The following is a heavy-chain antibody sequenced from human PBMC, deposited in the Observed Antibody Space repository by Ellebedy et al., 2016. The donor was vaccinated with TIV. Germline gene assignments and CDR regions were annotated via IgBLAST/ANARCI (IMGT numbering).Heavy chain of an antibody. D-gene: IGHD6-13*01. V-gene: IGHV3-30*03. CDR2: ISYDGSNK. CDR3: ARGQVAAAAGAWYFDY. CDR1: GFTFSSYG. J-gene: IGHJ4*02. Sequence: GESLKISXAASGFTFSSYGMHWVRQAPGKGLEWVAVISYDGSNKYYADSVKGRFTISRDNSKNTLYLQMNSLRAEDTAVYYCARGQVAAAAGAWYFDYWGQGTLVTVSS.